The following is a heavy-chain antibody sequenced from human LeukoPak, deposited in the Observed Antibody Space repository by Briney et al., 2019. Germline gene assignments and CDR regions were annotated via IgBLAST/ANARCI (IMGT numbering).Heavy chain of an antibody. J-gene: IGHJ5*02. CDR2: ISNDGGGT. CDR3: AKGGSSGYFLDL. D-gene: IGHD3-22*01. Sequence: GGSLRLSCAASGFLFNNYGLVWVRQAPGKGLEWVAAISNDGGGTTYADFVKGRFTTSRDNSKNTLFLHMNSLRAEDTALYYCAKGGSSGYFLDLWGQGTLVTVSS. CDR1: GFLFNNYG. V-gene: IGHV3-23*01.